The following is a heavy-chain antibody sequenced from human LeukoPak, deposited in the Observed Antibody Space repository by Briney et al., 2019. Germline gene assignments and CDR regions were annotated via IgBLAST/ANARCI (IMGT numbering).Heavy chain of an antibody. CDR2: INPNSGDT. D-gene: IGHD2-2*02. J-gene: IGHJ3*02. V-gene: IGHV1-2*02. Sequence: GASVKVSCKASGYTFTGYYMHWVRQAPGQGLEWMGWINPNSGDTKYAQKFQGRVSMTRGTSISTTYMELSRLRSDDTAIYYCARGCGDTTCYNAFDIWGQGTVVTVST. CDR1: GYTFTGYY. CDR3: ARGCGDTTCYNAFDI.